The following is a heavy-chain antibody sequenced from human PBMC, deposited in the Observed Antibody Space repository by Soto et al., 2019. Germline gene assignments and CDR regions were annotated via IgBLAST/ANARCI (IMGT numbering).Heavy chain of an antibody. V-gene: IGHV1-69*08. CDR2: IITALGTA. CDR3: ARPDFGDYWYFDL. D-gene: IGHD4-17*01. CDR1: GGTFSSHT. J-gene: IGHJ2*01. Sequence: QDQLVQSGAEVKKPGSSVKVSCKASGGTFSSHTFSWVRQAPGQWLEWMGRIITALGTATYAQKFQGRVTITADESATAGYMELNSLRSEDTAVYYCARPDFGDYWYFDLWGRGTLVTVSS.